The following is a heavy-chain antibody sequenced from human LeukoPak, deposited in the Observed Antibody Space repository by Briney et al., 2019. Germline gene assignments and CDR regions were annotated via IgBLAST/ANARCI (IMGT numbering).Heavy chain of an antibody. V-gene: IGHV1-2*02. CDR2: IDPNSGGS. D-gene: IGHD3-22*01. J-gene: IGHJ4*02. CDR1: GYTFTGYY. CDR3: ARDLPRTPYYYDSSGN. Sequence: ASVKVSCKASGYTFTGYYIHWVRQAPGQGLEWMGWIDPNSGGSNFAQKFQGRVTMTSDTSISTVYMELSRLRSDDTAVYYCARDLPRTPYYYDSSGNWGQGTLVTVSS.